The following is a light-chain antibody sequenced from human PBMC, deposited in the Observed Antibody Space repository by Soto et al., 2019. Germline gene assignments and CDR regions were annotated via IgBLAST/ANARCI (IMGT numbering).Light chain of an antibody. V-gene: IGLV4-60*03. Sequence: QLVLTQSSSASASLGSSVTLTCTLSSVHRSYIIAWHQQQPGKAPRYLMKLEGSGGYNKGNGVPDRFSGSSSGADRYLTISNLQSEDEADYYCETWDSNTHAVFGGGTQLTVL. J-gene: IGLJ7*01. CDR1: SVHRSYI. CDR3: ETWDSNTHAV. CDR2: LEGSGGY.